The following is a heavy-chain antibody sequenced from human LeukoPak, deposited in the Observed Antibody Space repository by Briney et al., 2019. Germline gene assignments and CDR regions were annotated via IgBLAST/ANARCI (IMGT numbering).Heavy chain of an antibody. Sequence: PGGSLRLSCAASKFTFSNFAMSWVRKAPGKGLEWDSAITGGDGPTYYADSVKGRFTISRGNSKNMLFLQLNSLRAEDTAVYFCAKAFREYSSSTYSTFDIWGQGTMVTVSS. V-gene: IGHV3-23*01. CDR1: KFTFSNFA. CDR3: AKAFREYSSSTYSTFDI. J-gene: IGHJ3*02. D-gene: IGHD6-13*01. CDR2: ITGGDGPT.